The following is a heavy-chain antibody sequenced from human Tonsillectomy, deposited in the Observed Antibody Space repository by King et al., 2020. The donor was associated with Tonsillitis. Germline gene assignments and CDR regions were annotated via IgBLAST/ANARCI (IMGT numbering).Heavy chain of an antibody. CDR3: AKVERQGWRFPLDY. CDR2: IRYDGSNK. V-gene: IGHV3-30*02. CDR1: GFTFSSYG. D-gene: IGHD2-21*01. Sequence: VQLVESGGGVVQPGGSLRLSCAASGFTFSSYGMHWVRQAPGKGLEWVAFIRYDGSNKYYADSVKGRFTISRDNSKNTLYLQMNSLRAEDTAVYYCAKVERQGWRFPLDYWGQGTLVTVSS. J-gene: IGHJ4*02.